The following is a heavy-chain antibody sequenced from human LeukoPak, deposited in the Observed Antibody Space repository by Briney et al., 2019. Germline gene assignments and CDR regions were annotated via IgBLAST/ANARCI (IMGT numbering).Heavy chain of an antibody. Sequence: GGSLRLSCAASGFSFSNDWMCWVRQAPGKWLEWVANINHDESKKYYVDSVMGRFTISRDNAKNSLYLQMSSLRAEDTAVYYCARDHAYRTDYWGQGTLVTVSS. CDR1: GFSFSNDW. CDR3: ARDHAYRTDY. J-gene: IGHJ4*02. V-gene: IGHV3-7*01. D-gene: IGHD2-2*01. CDR2: INHDESKK.